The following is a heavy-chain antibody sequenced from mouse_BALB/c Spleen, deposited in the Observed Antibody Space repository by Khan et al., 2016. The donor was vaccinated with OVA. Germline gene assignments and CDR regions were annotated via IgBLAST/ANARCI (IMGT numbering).Heavy chain of an antibody. Sequence: QIQLVQSGPELTKPGETVKISCKASGYTFTNYGMNWVKQSPGKALKWMGWINTYTGEPTYADDFKGRFAFSLETSASTAYLQINNLKNEDTATYCGARPPYFSYTLDHWGQGTSVTVSS. CDR3: ARPPYFSYTLDH. D-gene: IGHD2-10*01. CDR1: GYTFTNYG. J-gene: IGHJ4*01. CDR2: INTYTGEP. V-gene: IGHV9-3-1*01.